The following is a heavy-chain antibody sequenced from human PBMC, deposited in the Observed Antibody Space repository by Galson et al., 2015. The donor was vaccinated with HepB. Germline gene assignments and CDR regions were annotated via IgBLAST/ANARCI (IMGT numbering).Heavy chain of an antibody. D-gene: IGHD6-6*01. CDR2: ISSNGAGT. CDR3: AKGRPTSSPTDSFDV. J-gene: IGHJ3*01. CDR1: GFTVTSYA. V-gene: IGHV3-23*01. Sequence: SLRLSCAASGFTVTSYAVTWVRQAPGQGLEWVSIISSNGAGTYYSDSVKGRFTISRDTSKNMVYLQMNSLRVEDTAVYYCAKGRPTSSPTDSFDVWGQGTAVTVSS.